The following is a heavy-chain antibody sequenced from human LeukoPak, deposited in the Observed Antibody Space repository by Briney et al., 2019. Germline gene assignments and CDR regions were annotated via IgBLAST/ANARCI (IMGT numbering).Heavy chain of an antibody. Sequence: ASVKVSCKVSGYTFTDYYTHWVQQAPGKGLEWMGLVDPEDGETIYAEKFQGRVTITADTSTDTAYMELSSLRSEDTAVYYCATGPNYYYDSSGQPQALYMDVWRKGTTVTVSS. CDR3: ATGPNYYYDSSGQPQALYMDV. CDR1: GYTFTDYY. J-gene: IGHJ6*03. V-gene: IGHV1-69-2*01. CDR2: VDPEDGET. D-gene: IGHD3-22*01.